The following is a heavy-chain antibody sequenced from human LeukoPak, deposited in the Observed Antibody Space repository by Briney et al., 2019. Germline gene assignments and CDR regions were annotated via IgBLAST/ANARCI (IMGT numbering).Heavy chain of an antibody. CDR1: GFTFTDHV. Sequence: PGGSLRLSCAASGFTFTDHVMHWVRQAPGKGLEWVALIWYDGTKKYFADSVKGRVTISRDNSKNTLFLQMNSLRAEDTAVYYCAREGSGDFDIWGQGTMVTVSS. J-gene: IGHJ3*02. D-gene: IGHD3-10*01. CDR3: AREGSGDFDI. CDR2: IWYDGTKK. V-gene: IGHV3-30*02.